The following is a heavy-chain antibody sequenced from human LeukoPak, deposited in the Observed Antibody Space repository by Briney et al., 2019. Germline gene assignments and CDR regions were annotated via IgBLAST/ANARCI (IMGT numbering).Heavy chain of an antibody. D-gene: IGHD1/OR15-1a*01. V-gene: IGHV1-2*02. CDR3: ARGTGSYYYYGMDV. CDR1: GYTFTGYY. J-gene: IGHJ6*02. CDR2: INPNSGGT. Sequence: ASVKVSCKASGYTFTGYYMHWIRQAPGQGLEWMGWINPNSGGTNYAQKFQGRVTMTRDTSISTAYMELSRLRSDDTAVYYCARGTGSYYYYGMDVWGQGTKVTVSS.